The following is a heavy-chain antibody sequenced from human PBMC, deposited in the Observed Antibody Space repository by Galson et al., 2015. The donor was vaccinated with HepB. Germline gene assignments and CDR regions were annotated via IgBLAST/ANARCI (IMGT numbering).Heavy chain of an antibody. D-gene: IGHD5-18*01. CDR2: IKQDGSEK. CDR3: ARDRNSYAYLGGFDY. V-gene: IGHV3-7*03. J-gene: IGHJ4*02. Sequence: SLRLSCAASGFTFSSYWMSWVRQAPGKGLEWVANIKQDGSEKYYVDSVKGRFTISRDNAKNSLYLQMNSLRAEDTAVYYCARDRNSYAYLGGFDYWGQGTLVTVSS. CDR1: GFTFSSYW.